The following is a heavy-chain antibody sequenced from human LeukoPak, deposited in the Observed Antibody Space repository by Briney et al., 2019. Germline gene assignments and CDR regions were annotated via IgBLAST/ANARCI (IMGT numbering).Heavy chain of an antibody. CDR2: IKSKADGETT. D-gene: IGHD3-10*01. V-gene: IGHV3-15*05. J-gene: IGHJ4*02. Sequence: GGSLRLSCAASGFSFTNAWMTWVRQAPGKGLEWVGRIKSKADGETTEHAAPVKGRCTMSRDDSKATLYLQMNYVNTEDTAVYYCTTDLAITMIRGVIVYWGQGTLVTVSS. CDR3: TTDLAITMIRGVIVY. CDR1: GFSFTNAW.